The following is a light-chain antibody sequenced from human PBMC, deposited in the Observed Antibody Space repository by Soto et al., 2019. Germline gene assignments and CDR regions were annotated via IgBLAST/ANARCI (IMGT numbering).Light chain of an antibody. CDR1: QSVTNY. V-gene: IGKV3-11*01. Sequence: EIFLTQSPDTLSLSPRERATLTCRASQSVTNYIAWYQQRPGQAPRLLIYDASNRATGVPARFSGSGSGTDFTLTINDLEPADFGLYYCQQRLNWPPGFGQGTKVDIK. CDR2: DAS. CDR3: QQRLNWPPG. J-gene: IGKJ1*01.